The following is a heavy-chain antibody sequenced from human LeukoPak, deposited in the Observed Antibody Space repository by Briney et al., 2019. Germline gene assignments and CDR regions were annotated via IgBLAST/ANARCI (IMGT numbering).Heavy chain of an antibody. Sequence: SQTLSLTCTVSGGSISSGKYYWTWIRQAAGKGLEWIGRISTGGTTDYNPSLRSRVTISLDTSKSQFSLKLSSVTAADTAVYYCARECDNFDRYFDYWEQGALVTVSS. CDR2: ISTGGTT. J-gene: IGHJ4*02. CDR3: ARECDNFDRYFDY. D-gene: IGHD3-9*01. V-gene: IGHV4-61*02. CDR1: GGSISSGKYY.